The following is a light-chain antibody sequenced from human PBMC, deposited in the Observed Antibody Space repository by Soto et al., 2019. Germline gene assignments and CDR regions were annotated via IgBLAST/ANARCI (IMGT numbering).Light chain of an antibody. Sequence: EIVLTQSPGTLSLSPGERATLSCRTSQSVSSSYLAWYQQKPGQAPRLLIYGTSSRATGIPDTFSGSGSGTDFTLTISRQEPEDFAVYYCQQYGSSPYTFGQGTKLEIK. CDR2: GTS. J-gene: IGKJ2*01. V-gene: IGKV3-20*01. CDR1: QSVSSSY. CDR3: QQYGSSPYT.